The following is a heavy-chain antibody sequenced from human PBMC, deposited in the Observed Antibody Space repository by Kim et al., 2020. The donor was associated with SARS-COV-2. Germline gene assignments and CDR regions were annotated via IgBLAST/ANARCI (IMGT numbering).Heavy chain of an antibody. J-gene: IGHJ4*02. CDR1: GYTFTSYG. V-gene: IGHV1-18*04. D-gene: IGHD3-10*01. Sequence: ASVKVSCKASGYTFTSYGISWVRQAPGQGLEWMGWISAYNGNTNYAQKLQVRVTMTTDTSTSTAYMELRSLRSDDTAVYYCARREVGRGAGSYVNWGQGTLVTVSS. CDR3: ARREVGRGAGSYVN. CDR2: ISAYNGNT.